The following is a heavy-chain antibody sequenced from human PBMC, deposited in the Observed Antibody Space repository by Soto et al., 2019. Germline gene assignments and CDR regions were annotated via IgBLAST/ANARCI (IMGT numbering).Heavy chain of an antibody. CDR2: ISGSGGST. Sequence: EVQLLESGGGLVQPGGSLRLSCAASGFTFSSYAMSWVRQAPGKGLEWVSAISGSGGSTYYADSVKGRFTISRDNSKNTLYLQMNSLRAEDTAVYYCAKGSGLIEGYYYYYMDVWGKGTTVTVSS. CDR1: GFTFSSYA. J-gene: IGHJ6*03. CDR3: AKGSGLIEGYYYYYMDV. V-gene: IGHV3-23*01.